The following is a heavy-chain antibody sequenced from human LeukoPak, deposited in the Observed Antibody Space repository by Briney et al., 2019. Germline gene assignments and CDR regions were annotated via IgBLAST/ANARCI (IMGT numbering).Heavy chain of an antibody. CDR3: ASGMGYFDY. CDR1: GFTFSNAR. V-gene: IGHV3-66*01. CDR2: IYSGGST. D-gene: IGHD1-26*01. J-gene: IGHJ4*02. Sequence: GGSLRLSCAASGFTFSNARMSWVRQAPGKGLEWVSVIYSGGSTYYADSVKGRFTISRDNSKNTLYLQMNSLRAEDTAVYYCASGMGYFDYWGQGTLVTVSS.